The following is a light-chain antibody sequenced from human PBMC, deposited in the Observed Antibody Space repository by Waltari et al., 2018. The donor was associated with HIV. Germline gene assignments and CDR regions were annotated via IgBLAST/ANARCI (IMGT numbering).Light chain of an antibody. CDR2: EVS. V-gene: IGLV2-14*01. CDR3: SSYTSSSTPVV. J-gene: IGLJ2*01. CDR1: SSDVGGHNS. Sequence: QSALTQPASVSGSPGQSLTISCTGTSSDVGGHNSVSWYQQHPGKAPKLMIYEVSNRPSGVSNRFSGSKSGNTASLTISGLQAEDEADYYCSSYTSSSTPVVFGGGTKLTVL.